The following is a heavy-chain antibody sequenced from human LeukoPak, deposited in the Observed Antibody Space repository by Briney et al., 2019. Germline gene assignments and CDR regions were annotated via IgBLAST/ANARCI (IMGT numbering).Heavy chain of an antibody. CDR3: VNEVRGAYCDGDCPQGAFDI. CDR1: GITFNADT. D-gene: IGHD2-21*02. Sequence: GGSLRLSCAASGITFNADTMNWVRQAPGKGLEWVSSISSSSRHIYYADSVKGRFTISRDNAKNSLYLQMNSLRVEDTAVYFCVNEVRGAYCDGDCPQGAFDIWGQGTVVTVSS. CDR2: ISSSSRHI. V-gene: IGHV3-21*01. J-gene: IGHJ3*02.